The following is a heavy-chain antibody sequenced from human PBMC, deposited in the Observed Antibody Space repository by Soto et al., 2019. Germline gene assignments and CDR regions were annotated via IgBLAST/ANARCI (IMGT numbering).Heavy chain of an antibody. Sequence: GGSLRLSCAASGFTFSSYSMNWVRQAPGKGLEWVSYISSSSSTIYYADSVKGRFTISRDNAKNSLYLQMNSLRAEDTAVYYCARDPKLGLRFGMEVWGQGTTVTVSS. CDR2: ISSSSSTI. CDR3: ARDPKLGLRFGMEV. D-gene: IGHD3-16*01. V-gene: IGHV3-48*01. J-gene: IGHJ6*02. CDR1: GFTFSSYS.